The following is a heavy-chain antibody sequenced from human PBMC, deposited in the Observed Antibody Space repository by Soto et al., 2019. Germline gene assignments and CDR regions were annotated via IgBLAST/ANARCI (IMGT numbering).Heavy chain of an antibody. CDR2: IYYSGSA. J-gene: IGHJ5*02. V-gene: IGHV4-39*01. Sequence: SETLSLTCTVSGGSISSVSYYWGWIRQPPGKGLEWIGSIYYSGSAYYSPSLKSRVTMSVDTSKNQLSLKLSSVTAADTAVYYCARLHCNSPNCVPLDPWGQGTLVTVSS. CDR1: GGSISSVSYY. D-gene: IGHD1-1*01. CDR3: ARLHCNSPNCVPLDP.